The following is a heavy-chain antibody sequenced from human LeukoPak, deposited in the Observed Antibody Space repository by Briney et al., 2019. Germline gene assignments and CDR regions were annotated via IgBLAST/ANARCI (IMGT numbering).Heavy chain of an antibody. J-gene: IGHJ4*02. CDR1: GGTFSSYA. CDR3: ARDIYYGSGSPWVLGY. Sequence: SVKVSCKASGGTFSSYAISWVRQAPGQGLEWMGRIIPILGIANYAQKFQGRVTITADKSTSTAYMELSSLRSEDTAVYYCARDIYYGSGSPWVLGYWGQGTLVTVSS. D-gene: IGHD3-10*01. CDR2: IIPILGIA. V-gene: IGHV1-69*04.